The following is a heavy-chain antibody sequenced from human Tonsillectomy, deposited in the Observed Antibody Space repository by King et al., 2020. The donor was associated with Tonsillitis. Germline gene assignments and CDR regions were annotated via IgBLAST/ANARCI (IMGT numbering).Heavy chain of an antibody. CDR2: INSDGSST. V-gene: IGHV3-74*01. J-gene: IGHJ4*02. CDR1: GFTFSSYW. Sequence: VQLVESGGGLVQPGGSLRLSCAASGFTFSSYWMHWVRQVPGKGLVWVSRINSDGSSTSYADSVKGRITISRDNAKNTLYLQMNSLRAEDTAVYYCARGSYYYDNCCYLEGIGYWGQGTLVTVSS. CDR3: ARGSYYYDNCCYLEGIGY. D-gene: IGHD3-22*01.